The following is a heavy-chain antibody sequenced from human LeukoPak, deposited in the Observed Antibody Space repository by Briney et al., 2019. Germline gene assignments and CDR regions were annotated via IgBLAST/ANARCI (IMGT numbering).Heavy chain of an antibody. CDR3: ARVHDSSGYTLPDAFDI. V-gene: IGHV4-59*01. CDR2: IYYSGST. Sequence: SETLSLTCTVSGGSISSYYWSWIRQPPGKGLEWIGYIYYSGSTNYNPSLKSRVTISVDTSKNQFSLKLSSVTAADTAAYYCARVHDSSGYTLPDAFDIWGQGTMVTVSS. J-gene: IGHJ3*02. D-gene: IGHD3-22*01. CDR1: GGSISSYY.